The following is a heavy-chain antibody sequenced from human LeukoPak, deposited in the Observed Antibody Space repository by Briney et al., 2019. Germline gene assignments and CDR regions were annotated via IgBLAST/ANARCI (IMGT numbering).Heavy chain of an antibody. J-gene: IGHJ6*03. Sequence: SVKVSCKASGYTFTGYYMHWVRQAPGQGLEWMGGIIPIFGTANYAQKFQGRVTITADKSTSTAYMELSSLRSEDTAVYYCARTMTGYYYYYMDVWGKGTTVTVSS. CDR1: GYTFTGYY. CDR3: ARTMTGYYYYYMDV. V-gene: IGHV1-69*06. CDR2: IIPIFGTA. D-gene: IGHD2-8*01.